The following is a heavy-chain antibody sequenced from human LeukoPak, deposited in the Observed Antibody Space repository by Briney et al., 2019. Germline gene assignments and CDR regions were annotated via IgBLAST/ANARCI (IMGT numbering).Heavy chain of an antibody. D-gene: IGHD3-10*01. CDR1: GFTFSNYA. CDR3: ATGSGHYYGSGSYPGY. J-gene: IGHJ4*02. Sequence: PGGSLRLSCAASGFTFSNYAMSWVRQAPGKRLEWVSSLSDSGGDTNYADSVKGRFTISRDNAKNSLYLQMNSLRAEDTAVYYCATGSGHYYGSGSYPGYWGQGTLVTVSA. CDR2: LSDSGGDT. V-gene: IGHV3-23*01.